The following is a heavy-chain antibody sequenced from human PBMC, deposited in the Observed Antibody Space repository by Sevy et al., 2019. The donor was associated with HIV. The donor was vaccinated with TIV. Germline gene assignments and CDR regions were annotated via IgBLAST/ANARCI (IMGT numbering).Heavy chain of an antibody. Sequence: GGSLRLSCAASGFSFRSYAMSWVRQAPGKGLELVSGISGSDGSTCYADSVKGRFSISRDNSKNTLYLQMHSLRAEDTAVYYCAKGGVWPQYYFDYWGQGALVTVSS. CDR1: GFSFRSYA. CDR2: ISGSDGST. J-gene: IGHJ4*02. D-gene: IGHD2-21*01. CDR3: AKGGVWPQYYFDY. V-gene: IGHV3-23*01.